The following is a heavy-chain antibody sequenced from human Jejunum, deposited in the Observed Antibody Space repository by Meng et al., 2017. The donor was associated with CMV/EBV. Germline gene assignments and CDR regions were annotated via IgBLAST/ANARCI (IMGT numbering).Heavy chain of an antibody. D-gene: IGHD2-2*01. J-gene: IGHJ5*02. CDR3: ARGRQSCNSISCHYNWFDP. Sequence: EVQLVESGGXLVNPGGXLRLSCTASGPTFDTYSMNGVRQAPGKGLEWVSSISRSSNQMYYADSVKGRFTISRDNGKDSLYLQMNSLRAEDTAVYYCARGRQSCNSISCHYNWFDPWGQGTLVTVSS. CDR2: ISRSSNQM. CDR1: GPTFDTYS. V-gene: IGHV3-21*01.